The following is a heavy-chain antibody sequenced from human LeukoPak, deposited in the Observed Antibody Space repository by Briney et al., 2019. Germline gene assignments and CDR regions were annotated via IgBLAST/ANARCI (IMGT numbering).Heavy chain of an antibody. CDR2: ISSSSSTI. CDR3: ARDLLGFYYYGMDV. J-gene: IGHJ6*02. Sequence: GGSLRLSCAASGFTFSVYSMDWVRQAPGKGLEWVSYISSSSSTIYYADSVKGRFTISRDNAKNSPYLQMNSLRDEDTAVYCCARDLLGFYYYGMDVWGQGTTVTVSS. D-gene: IGHD7-27*01. V-gene: IGHV3-48*02. CDR1: GFTFSVYS.